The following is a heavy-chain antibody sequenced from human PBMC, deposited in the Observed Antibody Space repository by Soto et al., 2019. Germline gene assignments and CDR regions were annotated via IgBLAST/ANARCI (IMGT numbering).Heavy chain of an antibody. Sequence: GGSLRLSCAVSGVTCIDYGISWVRQAPGKGLEWVAVISGGGSNKYYADSVKGRFTISRDNSKNTLYLQMNSLRAEDTAVYYCANGDYAEGWGQGTMVTVSS. V-gene: IGHV3-30*18. CDR2: ISGGGSNK. D-gene: IGHD4-17*01. J-gene: IGHJ3*01. CDR3: ANGDYAEG. CDR1: GVTCIDYG.